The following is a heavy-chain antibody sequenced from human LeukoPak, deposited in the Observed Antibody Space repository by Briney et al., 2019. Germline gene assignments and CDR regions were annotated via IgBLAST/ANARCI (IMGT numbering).Heavy chain of an antibody. CDR1: GGSISSGGYY. Sequence: SQTLSLTCTVSGGSISSGGYYGSWIRQHPGKGLEWIGYIYYSGSTYYNPSLKSRVTISVDTSKNQFSLKLSSVTAADTAVYYCARGIGYYDSSGYSQPFDYWGQGTLVTVSS. CDR3: ARGIGYYDSSGYSQPFDY. V-gene: IGHV4-31*03. D-gene: IGHD3-22*01. J-gene: IGHJ4*02. CDR2: IYYSGST.